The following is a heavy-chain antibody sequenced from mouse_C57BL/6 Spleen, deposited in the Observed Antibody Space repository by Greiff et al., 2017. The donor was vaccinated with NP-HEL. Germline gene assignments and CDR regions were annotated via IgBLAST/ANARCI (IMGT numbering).Heavy chain of an antibody. Sequence: VQLQQSGTVLARPGASVKMSCKTSGYTFTSYWMHWVKQRPGQGLEWIGAIYPGNSDTSYNQKFKGKAKLTAVTSASTAYMELSSLTNEDSAVYYCTRGYDYDGVLHWYFDVWGTGTTVTVSS. D-gene: IGHD2-4*01. J-gene: IGHJ1*03. CDR2: IYPGNSDT. V-gene: IGHV1-5*01. CDR1: GYTFTSYW. CDR3: TRGYDYDGVLHWYFDV.